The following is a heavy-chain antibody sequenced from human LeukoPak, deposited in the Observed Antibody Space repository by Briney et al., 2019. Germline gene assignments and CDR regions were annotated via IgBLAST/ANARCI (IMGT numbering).Heavy chain of an antibody. CDR1: GGSISSSNW. J-gene: IGHJ6*02. D-gene: IGHD6-19*01. V-gene: IGHV4-4*02. CDR3: ARVAADYYYYGMDV. CDR2: IYHSGST. Sequence: SGTLSLTCAVSGGSISSSNWWSWVRQPPGKGLEWIGEIYHSGSTNYNPSLKSRVTISVDKSKNQFSLKLSSVTAADTAVYYSARVAADYYYYGMDVWGQGTTVTVSS.